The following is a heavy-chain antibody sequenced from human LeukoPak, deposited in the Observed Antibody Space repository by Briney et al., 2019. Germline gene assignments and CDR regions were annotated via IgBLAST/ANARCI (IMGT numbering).Heavy chain of an antibody. V-gene: IGHV4-61*02. D-gene: IGHD2-2*01. Sequence: KPSETLSLTCTVSGGSISSGSYYWSWIRQPAGKGLEWIGRIYTSGSTNYNPSLKSRVTISVDTSKNQFSLKLSSVTAADTAVYYCASHCSSTSCYGTDYWGQGTLVTVSS. CDR2: IYTSGST. J-gene: IGHJ4*02. CDR3: ASHCSSTSCYGTDY. CDR1: GGSISSGSYY.